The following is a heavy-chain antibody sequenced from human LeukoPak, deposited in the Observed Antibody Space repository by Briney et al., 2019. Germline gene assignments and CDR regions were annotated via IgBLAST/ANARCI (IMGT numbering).Heavy chain of an antibody. D-gene: IGHD2-2*01. CDR3: ARDIVVVPAAPRSYGMDV. J-gene: IGHJ6*02. V-gene: IGHV4-34*01. CDR1: GGSFSGYY. Sequence: PSETLSLTCAVYGGSFSGYYWSWIRQPPGKGLEWIGEINHSGSTNYNPSLKSRVTISVDTSKNQFSLKLSSVTAADTAVYYCARDIVVVPAAPRSYGMDVWGQGTTVTVSS. CDR2: INHSGST.